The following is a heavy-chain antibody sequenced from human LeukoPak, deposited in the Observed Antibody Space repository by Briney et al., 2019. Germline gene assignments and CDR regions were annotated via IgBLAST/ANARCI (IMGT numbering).Heavy chain of an antibody. CDR3: ARGSRSIYDILTGPLDY. J-gene: IGHJ4*02. V-gene: IGHV1-69*05. CDR1: GGTFSSYA. CDR2: IIPIFGTA. D-gene: IGHD3-9*01. Sequence: SVRVSCKASGGTFSSYAISWVRQAPGQGLEWMGGIIPIFGTANYAQKFQGRVTITTDESTSTAYMELSSLRSEDTAVYYCARGSRSIYDILTGPLDYWGQGTLVTVSS.